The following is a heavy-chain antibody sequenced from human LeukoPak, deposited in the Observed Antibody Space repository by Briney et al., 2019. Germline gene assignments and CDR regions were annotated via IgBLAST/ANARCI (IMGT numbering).Heavy chain of an antibody. CDR3: ARLNWFDP. V-gene: IGHV4-39*01. J-gene: IGHJ5*02. CDR2: IYYSGNT. Sequence: PSETLSLTCTVSGGSVSDYYWSWIRQPPGKGLEWIGSIYYSGNTYYNSSLKSRVTIAVDTSKNQFSLKVSSVTATDTAVYYCARLNWFDPWGQGTLVTVSS. CDR1: GGSVSDYY.